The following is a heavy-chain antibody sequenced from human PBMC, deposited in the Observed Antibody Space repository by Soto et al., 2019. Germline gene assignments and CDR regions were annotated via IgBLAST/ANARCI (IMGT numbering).Heavy chain of an antibody. CDR3: ARDWFTYYDILTGMSTFDY. Sequence: ASVKVSCKASGYTFTSYGISWVRQAPGQGLEWMGWISAYNGNTNYAQKLQGRVTMTTDTSTSTAYMELRSLRSDDTAVYYCARDWFTYYDILTGMSTFDYWGQGTLVTVSS. D-gene: IGHD3-9*01. J-gene: IGHJ4*02. CDR1: GYTFTSYG. V-gene: IGHV1-18*01. CDR2: ISAYNGNT.